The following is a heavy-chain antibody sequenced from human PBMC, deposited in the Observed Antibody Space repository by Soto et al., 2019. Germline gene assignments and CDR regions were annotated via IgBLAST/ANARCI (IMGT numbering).Heavy chain of an antibody. CDR1: GGSISSYY. D-gene: IGHD3-3*01. V-gene: IGHV4-59*01. CDR2: IYYSGST. J-gene: IGHJ4*02. Sequence: SETLSLTCTVSGGSISSYYWSWIRQPPGKGLEWIGYIYYSGSTNYNPSLKSRVTISVDTSKNQFSLKLSSVTAADTAVYYCARFRTIFGVVTTIDYWGQGTLVTVSS. CDR3: ARFRTIFGVVTTIDY.